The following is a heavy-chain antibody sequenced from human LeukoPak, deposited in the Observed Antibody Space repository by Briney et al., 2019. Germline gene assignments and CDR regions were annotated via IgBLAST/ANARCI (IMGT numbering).Heavy chain of an antibody. Sequence: PGGSLRLSCAASGFTFSTYGMSWVRQAPGKGLEWVANIKQDGSEKYYVDSVKGRFTISRDNAKNSLYLQMNSLRAEDTAVYYCARDVYYYDSSGYYDPPYYYYMDVWGKGTTVTVSS. CDR3: ARDVYYYDSSGYYDPPYYYYMDV. V-gene: IGHV3-7*01. CDR2: IKQDGSEK. D-gene: IGHD3-22*01. CDR1: GFTFSTYG. J-gene: IGHJ6*03.